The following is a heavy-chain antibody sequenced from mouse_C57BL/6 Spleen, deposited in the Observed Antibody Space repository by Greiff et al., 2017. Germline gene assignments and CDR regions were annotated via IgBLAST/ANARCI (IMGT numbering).Heavy chain of an antibody. Sequence: VQVVESGAELARPGASVKMSCKASGYTFTSYTMHWVKQRPGQGLEWIGYINPSSGYTKYNQKFKDKATLTADKSSSTAYMQLSSLTSEDSAVYYCARWGYDGYYFDYWGQGTTLTVSS. D-gene: IGHD2-3*01. CDR2: INPSSGYT. V-gene: IGHV1-4*01. CDR1: GYTFTSYT. CDR3: ARWGYDGYYFDY. J-gene: IGHJ2*01.